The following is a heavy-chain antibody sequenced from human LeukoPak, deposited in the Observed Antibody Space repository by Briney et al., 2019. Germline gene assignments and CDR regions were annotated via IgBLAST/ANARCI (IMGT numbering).Heavy chain of an antibody. J-gene: IGHJ5*02. V-gene: IGHV3-66*01. CDR2: IYSGGRT. CDR3: ARTRPGYSSWFDP. D-gene: IGHD5-18*01. Sequence: PGGSLRLSCAASGFTVSGNYMSWVRQAPGKGLEWVSLIYSGGRTYYADSVKARFTISRDNSKNTLYLQMNSLRAEDTAVYYCARTRPGYSSWFDPWGQGTLVTVSS. CDR1: GFTVSGNY.